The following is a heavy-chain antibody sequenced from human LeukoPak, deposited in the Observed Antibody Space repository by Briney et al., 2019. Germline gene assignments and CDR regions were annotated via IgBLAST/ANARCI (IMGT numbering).Heavy chain of an antibody. Sequence: ASVKVSCKASGGTFSSYTISWVRQAPGQGLEWMGRIIPILGIANYAQKFQGRVTITADKSTSTAYMEPSSLRSEDTAVYYCAAAMVGYYYYYMDVWGKGTTVTVSS. D-gene: IGHD5-18*01. J-gene: IGHJ6*03. V-gene: IGHV1-69*02. CDR2: IIPILGIA. CDR3: AAAMVGYYYYYMDV. CDR1: GGTFSSYT.